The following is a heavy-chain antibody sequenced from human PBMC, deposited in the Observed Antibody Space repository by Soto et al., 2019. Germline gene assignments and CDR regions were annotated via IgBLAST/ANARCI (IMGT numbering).Heavy chain of an antibody. Sequence: ASVKVSCKASGGTFSSYAISWVRQAPGQGLEWMGGIIPIFGTANYAQKFQGRVTITADESTSTAYMELSSLRSEDTAVYYCARDLGRDGYTYTRDDAFDIWGQGTMVTVS. J-gene: IGHJ3*02. CDR2: IIPIFGTA. D-gene: IGHD3-16*01. V-gene: IGHV1-69*13. CDR3: ARDLGRDGYTYTRDDAFDI. CDR1: GGTFSSYA.